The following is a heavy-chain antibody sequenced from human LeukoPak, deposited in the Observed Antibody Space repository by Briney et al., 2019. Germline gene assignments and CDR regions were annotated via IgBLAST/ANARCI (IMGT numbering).Heavy chain of an antibody. CDR1: GYSFTSYW. J-gene: IGHJ2*01. CDR3: VRSLRKFWYFDL. V-gene: IGHV5-51*01. CDR2: IYPGDSNT. Sequence: GESLKISCEGSGYSFTSYWIGWVRQMPGKGLEWMGIIYPGDSNTRYSPSFQGQVNISADKSLSAAYLQWTSLKASDSAMYYCVRSLRKFWYFDLWGRGTLVTVSS.